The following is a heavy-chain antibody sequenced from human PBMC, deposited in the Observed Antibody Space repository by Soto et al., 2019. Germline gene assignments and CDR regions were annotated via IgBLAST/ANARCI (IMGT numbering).Heavy chain of an antibody. V-gene: IGHV5-51*01. CDR2: IYPDDSDT. D-gene: IGHD3-10*02. J-gene: IGHJ4*02. CDR3: ARQMFPGEMAPIDD. Sequence: EVQLVQSGAEVKKPGESLKISCKGSGYSFTTYWIGWVRQMPGKGLEWMGIIYPDDSDTRYNPSFQGQVAISADKSITTAYLQWSSLKASDTAMYYCARQMFPGEMAPIDDWGQGTLVTVSS. CDR1: GYSFTTYW.